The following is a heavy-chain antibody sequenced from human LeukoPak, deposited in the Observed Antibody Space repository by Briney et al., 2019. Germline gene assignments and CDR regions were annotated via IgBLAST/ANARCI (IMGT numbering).Heavy chain of an antibody. J-gene: IGHJ4*02. Sequence: GGSLRLSCAASGFTFDDYAMHWVRQAPGKGLEWVSLISWDGGSTYYADSVKGRFTISRDNSKNSLYLQMSSLRAEDTALYYCAKGLRVAVAGNDFDYWGQGTLVTVSS. CDR1: GFTFDDYA. CDR2: ISWDGGST. D-gene: IGHD6-19*01. CDR3: AKGLRVAVAGNDFDY. V-gene: IGHV3-43D*03.